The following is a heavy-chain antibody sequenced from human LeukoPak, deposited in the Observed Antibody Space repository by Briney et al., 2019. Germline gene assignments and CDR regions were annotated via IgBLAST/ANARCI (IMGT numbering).Heavy chain of an antibody. CDR3: ARGDYYDPFDY. Sequence: PGGSLRLSCAASGFTFSSYWMSWVRQAPGKGLEGVANIKQDGSEKYYVDSVKGRFTISRDNAKNSLYLQMNSLRAEDTAVYYCARGDYYDPFDYWGQGTLVTVSS. V-gene: IGHV3-7*01. J-gene: IGHJ4*02. CDR1: GFTFSSYW. CDR2: IKQDGSEK. D-gene: IGHD3-22*01.